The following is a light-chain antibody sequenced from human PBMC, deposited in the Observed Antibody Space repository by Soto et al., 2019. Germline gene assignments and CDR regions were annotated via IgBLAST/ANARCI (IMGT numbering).Light chain of an antibody. Sequence: IRVTQSPSSLSAPIGDRVTIPCRASQGIGSYLAWYQQKPGEAPKLLIFAASTLQSGVPSRFSGSGSGTDFTLTISSLQPEDFATYYCQQFTTHPSPFGGGTKVDI. CDR2: AAS. V-gene: IGKV1-9*01. CDR3: QQFTTHPSP. CDR1: QGIGSY. J-gene: IGKJ4*01.